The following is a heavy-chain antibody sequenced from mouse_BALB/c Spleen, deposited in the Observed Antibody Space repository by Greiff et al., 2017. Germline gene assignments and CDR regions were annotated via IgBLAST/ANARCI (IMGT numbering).Heavy chain of an antibody. V-gene: IGHV1S16*01. D-gene: IGHD1-1*01. J-gene: IGHJ1*01. CDR1: GYTFPSYY. Sequence: VQLQQSGAELVKPGASVKLSCKASGYTFPSYYMYWVKQRPGQGLEWIGEINPSNGGTNFNEKFKSKATLTVDKSSSTAYMQLSSLTSEDSAVYYCTRSYGSSYVWYFDVWGAGTTVTVSS. CDR2: INPSNGGT. CDR3: TRSYGSSYVWYFDV.